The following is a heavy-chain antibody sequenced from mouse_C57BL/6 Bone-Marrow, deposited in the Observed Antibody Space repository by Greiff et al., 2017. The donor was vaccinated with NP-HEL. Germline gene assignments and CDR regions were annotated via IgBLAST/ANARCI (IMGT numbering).Heavy chain of an antibody. V-gene: IGHV5-6*01. CDR2: ISSGGSYT. D-gene: IGHD2-12*01. Sequence: EVKLQESGGDLVKPGGSLKLSCAASGFTFSSYGMSWVRQTPDKRLEWVATISSGGSYTYYPDSVKGRFTISRDNAKNTLYLQMSSLKSEDTAMYYCARHRDPYSSVFAYWGQGTLVTVSA. J-gene: IGHJ3*01. CDR1: GFTFSSYG. CDR3: ARHRDPYSSVFAY.